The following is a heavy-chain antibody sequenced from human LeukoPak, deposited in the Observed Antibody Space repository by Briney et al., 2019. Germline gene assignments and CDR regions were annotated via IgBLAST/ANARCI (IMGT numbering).Heavy chain of an antibody. Sequence: PGGSLRLSCAASGFTFSSYSMNWVRQAPGKGLEWVSSISSSSSYIYYADSVKGRFTISRDNAKNSLYLQMNSLRAEDTAVYYCARVGMTTAYYFDYWGQGTLVTVSS. CDR2: ISSSSSYI. CDR1: GFTFSSYS. V-gene: IGHV3-21*01. CDR3: ARVGMTTAYYFDY. J-gene: IGHJ4*02. D-gene: IGHD4-17*01.